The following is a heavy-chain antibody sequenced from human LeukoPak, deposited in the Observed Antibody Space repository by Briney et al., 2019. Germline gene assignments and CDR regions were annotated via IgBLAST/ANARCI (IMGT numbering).Heavy chain of an antibody. CDR3: VRAPGDYYHPFDY. CDR1: GFTFSSYA. D-gene: IGHD3-10*01. Sequence: PGGSLRLSCAASGFTFSSYAMSWVRQAPGKGLEWVATIGSGADLFYAESVKGRFTISRDDPRNTLWLRMNSLGTEDTAVYFCVRAPGDYYHPFDYWGQGTLVTVSS. V-gene: IGHV3-23*01. CDR2: IGSGADL. J-gene: IGHJ4*02.